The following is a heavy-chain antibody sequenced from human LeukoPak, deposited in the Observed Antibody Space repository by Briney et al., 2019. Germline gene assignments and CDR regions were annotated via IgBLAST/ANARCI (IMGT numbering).Heavy chain of an antibody. V-gene: IGHV4-30-2*01. CDR3: ARGGRGRLGSLNYCSSTSCYYWFDP. CDR1: GGSISSGGYS. D-gene: IGHD2-2*01. CDR2: IYHSGST. J-gene: IGHJ5*02. Sequence: KPSQTLSLTCAVSGGSISSGGYSWSWIRQPPGKGLEWIGYIYHSGSTYYNPSLKSRVTISVDTSKNQFSLKLSSVTAADTAVYYCARGGRGRLGSLNYCSSTSCYYWFDPWGQGTLVTVSS.